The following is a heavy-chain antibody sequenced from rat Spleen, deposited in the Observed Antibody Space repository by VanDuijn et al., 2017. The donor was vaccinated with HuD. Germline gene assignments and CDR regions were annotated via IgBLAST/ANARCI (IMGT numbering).Heavy chain of an antibody. CDR1: GFTFSDYN. Sequence: VQLVESGGGLVQPGRSLKLSCAASGFTFSDYNMAWVRQPPGKGLEWIAAISSGGDTFYSSALKSRLSISRDTPKNQVFLKMNSLRSEDTATYYCTTVLHGHGFAYWGQGTLVTVSS. D-gene: IGHD1-1*01. CDR3: TTVLHGHGFAY. J-gene: IGHJ3*01. CDR2: ISSGGDT. V-gene: IGHV2S12*01.